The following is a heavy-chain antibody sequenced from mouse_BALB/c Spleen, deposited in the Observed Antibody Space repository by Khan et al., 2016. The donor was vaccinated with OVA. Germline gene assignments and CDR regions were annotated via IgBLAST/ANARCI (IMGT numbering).Heavy chain of an antibody. CDR1: GFSSTNYG. D-gene: IGHD2-1*01. CDR3: ATIFYVKRYYAMDY. CDR2: IWAAGNT. V-gene: IGHV2-9*02. J-gene: IGHJ4*01. Sequence: VQLQESGPGLVAPSQSLSITCPVSGFSSTNYGVNWVRQPPGKGLEWLGVIWAAGNTNYNSALMSRLSISTDKSKSQVFLRMNSLQTDDTAVYYCATIFYVKRYYAMDYWGQGTSVTVSS.